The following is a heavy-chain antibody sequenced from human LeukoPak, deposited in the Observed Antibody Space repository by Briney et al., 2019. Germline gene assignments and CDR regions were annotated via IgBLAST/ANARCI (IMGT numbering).Heavy chain of an antibody. Sequence: GASVKVSCKASGYTFTSSDINWVRQATGQGLEWMGWMNPNSGNTGYAQKFQGRVILTRDTSISTAYMELTSLRSEDTAVYYCARTLSRLNHYGDSAADSWGQGTLVTVSS. J-gene: IGHJ4*02. V-gene: IGHV1-8*01. CDR1: GYTFTSSD. CDR3: ARTLSRLNHYGDSAADS. D-gene: IGHD4-17*01. CDR2: MNPNSGNT.